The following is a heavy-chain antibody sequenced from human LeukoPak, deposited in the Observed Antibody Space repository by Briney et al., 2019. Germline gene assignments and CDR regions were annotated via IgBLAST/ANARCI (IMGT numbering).Heavy chain of an antibody. CDR3: AKDLIPGRPYPLHFDF. J-gene: IGHJ4*02. CDR2: ISGSGGST. D-gene: IGHD6-6*01. Sequence: GRSLRLSCAASGFTFINYAMTWVRQAPGKGLEWVSSISGSGGSTYYADFVKGRFTISRDNSRNTLYLQMNSLRAEDTALYYCAKDLIPGRPYPLHFDFWGLGTPVTVSS. V-gene: IGHV3-23*01. CDR1: GFTFINYA.